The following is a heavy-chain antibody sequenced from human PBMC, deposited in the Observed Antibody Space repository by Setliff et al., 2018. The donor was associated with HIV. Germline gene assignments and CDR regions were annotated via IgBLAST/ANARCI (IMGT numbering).Heavy chain of an antibody. Sequence: SETLSLTCGVYGGSFSNYYWSWIRQPPGKGLEWIGEIYYSGSTYYNPSLKSRVTLSVDTSKNQFSLKLSSVTAADTAVYYCARHDSRGPRSAFDLWGRGTMVTVSS. CDR1: GGSFSNYY. V-gene: IGHV4-34*01. D-gene: IGHD3-16*01. J-gene: IGHJ3*01. CDR2: IYYSGST. CDR3: ARHDSRGPRSAFDL.